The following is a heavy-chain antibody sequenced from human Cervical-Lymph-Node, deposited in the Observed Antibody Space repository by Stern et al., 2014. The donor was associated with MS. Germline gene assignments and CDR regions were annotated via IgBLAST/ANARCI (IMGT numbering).Heavy chain of an antibody. V-gene: IGHV1-69*09. Sequence: QVHLVESGAEVKKPGSSVKVSCKASGSTFNSYTVNWVRQAPGQGLEWMGRILPIHDIADYAQRFQGRVTITADKSTSTAYMALSSLRSEDTAMYYCATAPVLSCGGDCYAWEFQFDSWGQGTLVTVSS. CDR3: ATAPVLSCGGDCYAWEFQFDS. D-gene: IGHD2-21*02. CDR2: ILPIHDIA. J-gene: IGHJ4*02. CDR1: GSTFNSYT.